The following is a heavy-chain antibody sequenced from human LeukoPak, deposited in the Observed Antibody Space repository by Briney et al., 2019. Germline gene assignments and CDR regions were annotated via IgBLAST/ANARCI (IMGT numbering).Heavy chain of an antibody. CDR3: ARGVHREGGHHVDV. J-gene: IGHJ6*04. CDR1: GGSISSGGYY. Sequence: PSETLSLTCTVSGGSISSGGYYWSWIRQPPGKGLEWIGYIYYSGSTNYNPSLKSRVTISVDTSKNQFSLKLSSVTAADTAVYYCARGVHREGGHHVDVWGKGTTVTVSS. D-gene: IGHD3-16*01. CDR2: IYYSGST. V-gene: IGHV4-61*08.